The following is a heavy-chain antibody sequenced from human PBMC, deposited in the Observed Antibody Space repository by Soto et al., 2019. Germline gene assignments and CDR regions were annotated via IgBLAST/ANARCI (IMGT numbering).Heavy chain of an antibody. Sequence: EVQLLESGGGLVQPGGSLRLSCAASGFTFSSYAMSWVRQAPGKGLEWVSAISGSGGSTYYPDSVKGRFTISRDNSKNTLYLQMNSLRAEDTAVYYCAKERRDIVVVVAALRGFDYWGQGTLVTVSS. V-gene: IGHV3-23*01. D-gene: IGHD2-15*01. J-gene: IGHJ4*02. CDR2: ISGSGGST. CDR1: GFTFSSYA. CDR3: AKERRDIVVVVAALRGFDY.